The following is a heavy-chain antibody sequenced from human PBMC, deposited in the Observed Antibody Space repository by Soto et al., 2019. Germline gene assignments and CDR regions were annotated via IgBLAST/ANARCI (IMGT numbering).Heavy chain of an antibody. CDR3: ARARRLRTTVGSWFDP. V-gene: IGHV1-2*02. Sequence: EASVKVSCKASGYTFTGYYMHWVRQAPGQGLEWMGWINPNSGGTNYAQKFQGRVTMTRDTSISTAYMELSRLRSDDTAVYYCARARRLRTTVGSWFDPWGQGTLVTVSS. CDR2: INPNSGGT. J-gene: IGHJ5*02. D-gene: IGHD4-17*01. CDR1: GYTFTGYY.